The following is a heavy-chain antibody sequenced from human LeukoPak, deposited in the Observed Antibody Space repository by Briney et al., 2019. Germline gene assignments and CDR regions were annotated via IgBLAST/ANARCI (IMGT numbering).Heavy chain of an antibody. CDR1: GFGFISYA. CDR2: ISGSGDST. V-gene: IGHV3-23*01. D-gene: IGHD2-2*02. CDR3: AKVASSCSSTSCYMGAFDI. Sequence: GASLRLSCGASGFGFISYAMSWVRQAPGKGLEWVSGISGSGDSTYYADSVKGRFTLSRDNSKNTVYLQMNSLRAEDTAVYYCAKVASSCSSTSCYMGAFDIWGQGTMVTVSS. J-gene: IGHJ3*02.